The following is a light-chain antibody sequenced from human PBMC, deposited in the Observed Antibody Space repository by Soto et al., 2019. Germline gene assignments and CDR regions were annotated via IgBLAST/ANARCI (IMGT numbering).Light chain of an antibody. CDR2: GAS. V-gene: IGKV3-15*01. CDR1: QTIGSD. CDR3: QQYHKWPPYT. Sequence: EIVMTQSPATLSVSPGERATLSCRASQTIGSDLAWYQQRPGQAPRLLIYGASTRATGVPARFSGSGSGTEFTLTISSLQSEDFAVYYCQQYHKWPPYTFGQGTKLAIK. J-gene: IGKJ2*01.